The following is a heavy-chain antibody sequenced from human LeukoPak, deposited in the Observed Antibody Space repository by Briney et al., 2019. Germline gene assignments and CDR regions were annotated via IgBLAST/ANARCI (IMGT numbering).Heavy chain of an antibody. Sequence: GGSLRLSCAASGFTFSSYAMHWVRQAPGKGLEWVAVISYDGSNKYYADSVKGRFTISRDNSKNTLYLQMNSLRAEDTAVYYCATKGDTGDYDSRARFDYWGQGTLVTVSS. J-gene: IGHJ4*02. D-gene: IGHD3-22*01. CDR2: ISYDGSNK. CDR1: GFTFSSYA. V-gene: IGHV3-30-3*01. CDR3: ATKGDTGDYDSRARFDY.